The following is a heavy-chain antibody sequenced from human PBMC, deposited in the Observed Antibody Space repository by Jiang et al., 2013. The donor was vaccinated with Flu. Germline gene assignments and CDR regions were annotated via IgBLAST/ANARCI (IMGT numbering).Heavy chain of an antibody. CDR1: GDTFRKNT. Sequence: GAEVKKPGSSVKVSCMASGDTFRKNTIIWVRQAPGQGLEWMAGIIPIVGTTNYAQKFQGRVTTTADKFTSTIYLEMSSLRSEDTAVYYCARVRACGGDCYYFDYWAREPWSPS. V-gene: IGHV1-69*06. CDR3: ARVRACGGDCYYFDY. D-gene: IGHD2-21*02. CDR2: IIPIVGTT. J-gene: IGHJ4*02.